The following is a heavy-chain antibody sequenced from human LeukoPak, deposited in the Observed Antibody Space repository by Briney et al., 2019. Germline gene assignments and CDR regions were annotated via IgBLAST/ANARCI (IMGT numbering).Heavy chain of an antibody. Sequence: PSGTLSLTCTVSGGSISSYYWSWIRQPPGKGLEWIGYIYYSGSTNYNPSLKSRVTISVDTSKNQFSLKLSSVTAADTAVYYCASLPSRYCSSTSCYPYYFDYWGQGTLVTVSS. CDR3: ASLPSRYCSSTSCYPYYFDY. V-gene: IGHV4-59*01. D-gene: IGHD2-2*01. CDR2: IYYSGST. CDR1: GGSISSYY. J-gene: IGHJ4*02.